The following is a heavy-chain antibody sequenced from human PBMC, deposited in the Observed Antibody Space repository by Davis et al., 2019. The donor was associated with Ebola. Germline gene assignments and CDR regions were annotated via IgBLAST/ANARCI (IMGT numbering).Heavy chain of an antibody. CDR1: GFSFTNYA. D-gene: IGHD4-11*01. CDR2: IGGSGVGT. Sequence: GESLKISCAASGFSFTNYAMSWVRQAPGKGLQWVSYIGGSGVGTYYADSVKGRFTISRDNSKNTLYLQMNSLRPEDTAVYYCARDSDDYSFDYWGQGTLVTVSS. V-gene: IGHV3-23*01. CDR3: ARDSDDYSFDY. J-gene: IGHJ4*02.